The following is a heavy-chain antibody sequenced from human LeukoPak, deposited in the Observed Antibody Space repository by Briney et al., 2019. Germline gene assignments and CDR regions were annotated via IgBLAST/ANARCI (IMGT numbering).Heavy chain of an antibody. CDR1: GYTFTGYY. CDR2: INPNSGGT. J-gene: IGHJ3*02. D-gene: IGHD2-2*01. V-gene: IGHV1-2*02. Sequence: ASVKVSCKASGYTFTGYYMHWVRQAPGQGLEWMGWINPNSGGTNYTQKFQGRVTMTRDTSISTAHMELSRLRSDDTAVYYCARDIVVVPAADDAFDIWGQGTMVTVSS. CDR3: ARDIVVVPAADDAFDI.